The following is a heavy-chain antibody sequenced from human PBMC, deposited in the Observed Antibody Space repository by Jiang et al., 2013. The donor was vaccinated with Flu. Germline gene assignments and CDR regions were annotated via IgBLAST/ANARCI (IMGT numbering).Heavy chain of an antibody. D-gene: IGHD3-22*01. V-gene: IGHV4-31*02. CDR2: IYYSGST. CDR3: ARVVGIPEAGGGYSDY. CDR1: GGSISSGGYY. J-gene: IGHJ4*02. Sequence: SGGSISSGGYYWSWIRQHPGKGLEWIGYIYYSGSTYYNPSLKSRVTISVDTSKNQFSLKLSSVTAADTAVYYCARVVGIPEAGGGYSDYWGQGTLVTVSS.